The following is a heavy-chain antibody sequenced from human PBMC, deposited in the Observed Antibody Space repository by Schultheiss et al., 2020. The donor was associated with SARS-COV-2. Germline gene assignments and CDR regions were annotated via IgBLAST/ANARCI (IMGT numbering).Heavy chain of an antibody. CDR1: GFTFSSYD. CDR3: ARGLPPTFDY. V-gene: IGHV3-48*01. J-gene: IGHJ4*02. CDR2: ISSSSSTI. Sequence: GGSLRLSCAASGFTFSSYDMHWVRQAPGKGLEWVSYISSSSSTIYYADSVKGRFTISRDNSKNTLYLQMNSLRAEDTAVYYCARGLPPTFDYWGQGTLVTVSS.